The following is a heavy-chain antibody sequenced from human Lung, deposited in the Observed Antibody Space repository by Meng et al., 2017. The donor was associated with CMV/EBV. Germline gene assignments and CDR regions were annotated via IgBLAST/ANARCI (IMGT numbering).Heavy chain of an antibody. Sequence: SXTLSLXCTVSGGSISSSNYFWGWIRQPPGKGLEWIGIIYYTGSTYYNPSLESRVTISVDTSKNQFSLRLTSVTAADTAVYFCASLWFEYEDPVYYFDYWGQGKXVTGAS. CDR1: GGSISSSNYF. D-gene: IGHD3-10*01. J-gene: IGHJ4*02. CDR2: IYYTGST. V-gene: IGHV4-39*07. CDR3: ASLWFEYEDPVYYFDY.